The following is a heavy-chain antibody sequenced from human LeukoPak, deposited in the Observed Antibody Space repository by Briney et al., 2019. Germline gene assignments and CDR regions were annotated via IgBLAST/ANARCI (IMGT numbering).Heavy chain of an antibody. CDR3: ARVLGSSYAFDI. D-gene: IGHD1-26*01. CDR1: GGSISSSSYY. V-gene: IGHV4-39*07. CDR2: IYYSGST. J-gene: IGHJ3*02. Sequence: PSETLSLTCTVSGGSISSSSYYWGWIRQPPGKGLEWIGSIYYSGSTYYNPSLKSRVTISVDKSKNQFSLKLSSVTAADTAVYYCARVLGSSYAFDIWGQGTMVTVSS.